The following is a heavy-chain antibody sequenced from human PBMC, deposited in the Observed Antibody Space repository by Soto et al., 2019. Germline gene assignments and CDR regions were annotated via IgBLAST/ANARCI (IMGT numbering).Heavy chain of an antibody. Sequence: GGSLRLSCAASQFTFNTYALHWVRQAPGKGLEWVAVISFDGKNIYYADSVKGRFTLSRDHSKNTLYLQMNSLRPEDTAVYYRARDLRAMATIRFYSYSYALDVWGQGTTVTVSS. CDR2: ISFDGKNI. CDR1: QFTFNTYA. CDR3: ARDLRAMATIRFYSYSYALDV. D-gene: IGHD1-26*01. J-gene: IGHJ6*02. V-gene: IGHV3-30*04.